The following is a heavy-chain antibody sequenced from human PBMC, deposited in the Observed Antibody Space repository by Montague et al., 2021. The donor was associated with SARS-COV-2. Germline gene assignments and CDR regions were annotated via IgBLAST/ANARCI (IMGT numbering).Heavy chain of an antibody. Sequence: SETLSLTCAVYGRSFSGYYWSWIRQPPGKGLEWIGEINHSGSTNYNPSLKSRVTISMDTSKNQFSLKLSSVTAADTAVYYCARGVRQLGVRYYYYIDVWDKGTTVTVSS. CDR1: GRSFSGYY. D-gene: IGHD6-6*01. V-gene: IGHV4-34*01. CDR3: ARGVRQLGVRYYYYIDV. CDR2: INHSGST. J-gene: IGHJ6*03.